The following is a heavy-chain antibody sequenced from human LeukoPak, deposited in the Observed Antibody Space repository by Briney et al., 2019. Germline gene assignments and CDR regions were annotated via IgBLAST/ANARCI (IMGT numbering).Heavy chain of an antibody. V-gene: IGHV4-34*01. CDR3: AREGVGYSSSWYEKGGHWFDP. D-gene: IGHD6-13*01. J-gene: IGHJ5*02. CDR1: GGSFTGYY. CDR2: INHSGST. Sequence: PSETLSLTCAVYGGSFTGYYWTWIRQPPGKGLEWIGEINHSGSTNYNPSLKSRVTISVDTSKNQFSLKLSSVTAADTAVYYCAREGVGYSSSWYEKGGHWFDPWGQGTLVTVSS.